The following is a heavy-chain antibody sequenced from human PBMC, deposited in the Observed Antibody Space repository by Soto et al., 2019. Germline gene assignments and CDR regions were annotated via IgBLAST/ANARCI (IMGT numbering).Heavy chain of an antibody. CDR2: INPNSGGT. V-gene: IGHV1-2*04. Sequence: ASVKVSCKASGYTFTGYYMHWVRQAPGQGLEWMGWINPNSGGTNYAQKFQGWVTMTRDTSISTAYMELSRLRSDDTAVYYCARGSYYDFWSGYPTGAFDIWGQGTMVTVSS. D-gene: IGHD3-3*01. J-gene: IGHJ3*02. CDR3: ARGSYYDFWSGYPTGAFDI. CDR1: GYTFTGYY.